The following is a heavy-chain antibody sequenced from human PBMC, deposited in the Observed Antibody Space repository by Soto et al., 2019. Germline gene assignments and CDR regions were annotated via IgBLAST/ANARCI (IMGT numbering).Heavy chain of an antibody. CDR1: GFTFSSYA. D-gene: IGHD1-26*01. Sequence: QVQLVESGGGVVQPGRSLRLSCAASGFTFSSYAMHWVRQGPGKELGGVAVISYDGSNKYYADSVKGRFTSSRDNSKNTLYLQMNSLRAEDTAVYYCARASGRAMFDYFDYWGQGTPVTLFS. V-gene: IGHV3-30-3*01. J-gene: IGHJ4*02. CDR2: ISYDGSNK. CDR3: ARASGRAMFDYFDY.